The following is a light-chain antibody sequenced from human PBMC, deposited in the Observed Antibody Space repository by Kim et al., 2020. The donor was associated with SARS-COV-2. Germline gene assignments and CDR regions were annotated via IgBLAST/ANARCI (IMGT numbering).Light chain of an antibody. Sequence: QSALTQPASVSGSPGQSITISCTGTTSDVGGYNYVSWYQQHPGKAPKIMIFDVTSRPSGVSNRFSGSKSGNTASLTISGLQAEDEADYYCCSHTISSTWVFGTGTKVTVL. CDR3: CSHTISSTWV. V-gene: IGLV2-14*03. J-gene: IGLJ1*01. CDR1: TSDVGGYNY. CDR2: DVT.